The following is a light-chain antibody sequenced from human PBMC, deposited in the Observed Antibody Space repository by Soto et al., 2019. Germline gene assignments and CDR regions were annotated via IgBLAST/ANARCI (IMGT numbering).Light chain of an antibody. Sequence: DIQMTQSPSSLSASVGDRVTITCRASQGISNYVAWYQQKPGKVPKLLIYAASTLQSGVPPRFSGSGYGTDISLTISSLQPEDGATYYCQKYNSASWTFGQGTKVEIK. V-gene: IGKV1-27*01. CDR2: AAS. CDR1: QGISNY. CDR3: QKYNSASWT. J-gene: IGKJ1*01.